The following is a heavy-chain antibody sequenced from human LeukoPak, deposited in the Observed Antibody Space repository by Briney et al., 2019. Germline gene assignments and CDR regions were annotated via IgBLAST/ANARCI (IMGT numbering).Heavy chain of an antibody. J-gene: IGHJ4*02. CDR1: GFTFSDFG. D-gene: IGHD2/OR15-2a*01. V-gene: IGHV3-7*01. Sequence: GGSLRLSCAASGFTFSDFGIHWVRQAPGKGLEWVANIKQDGSEGYHAASVKARSTISRDNAKNSLFLQMNSLRAEDTAVYYCVKNWDYWGQGTLVTVSS. CDR2: IKQDGSEG. CDR3: VKNWDY.